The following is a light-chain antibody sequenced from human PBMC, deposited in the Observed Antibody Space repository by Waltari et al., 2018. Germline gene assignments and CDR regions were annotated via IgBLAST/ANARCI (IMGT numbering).Light chain of an antibody. Sequence: QSALTQPASVSGSPGQSITISCTGTSSDVGGYNYVSWYQQHPGNAPKLMIYDVSNRPPGVSNRSAGSKAGNTASLTISGLQAEDDADYYCSSYTSSSTYVVFGGGTKLTVL. CDR1: SSDVGGYNY. CDR2: DVS. CDR3: SSYTSSSTYVV. J-gene: IGLJ2*01. V-gene: IGLV2-14*03.